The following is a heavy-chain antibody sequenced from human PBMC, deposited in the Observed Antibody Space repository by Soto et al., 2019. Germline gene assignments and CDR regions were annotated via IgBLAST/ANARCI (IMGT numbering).Heavy chain of an antibody. CDR2: INPNSGGT. V-gene: IGHV1-2*02. J-gene: IGHJ3*02. CDR3: ARVIVGATTGDASDI. Sequence: ASVKVSCKASGYTFTGYYMHWVRQAPGQGLEWMGWINPNSGGTNYAQKFQGRVTMTRDTSISTAYMELSRLRSDDTAVYYCARVIVGATTGDASDIWGQGTMVTVSS. CDR1: GYTFTGYY. D-gene: IGHD1-26*01.